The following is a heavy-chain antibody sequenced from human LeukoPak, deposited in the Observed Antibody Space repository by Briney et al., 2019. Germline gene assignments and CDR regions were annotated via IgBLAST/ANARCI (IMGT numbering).Heavy chain of an antibody. Sequence: PGGSLRLSCAASGFTFSDYYMSWIRQAPGKGLECVSYISSSGSTIYYADSVKGRFTISRDNAKNSLYLQMNSLRAEDTAVYYCARDPGTGLSHYYYGMDVWGQGTTVTVSS. D-gene: IGHD1-1*01. CDR1: GFTFSDYY. J-gene: IGHJ6*02. CDR3: ARDPGTGLSHYYYGMDV. V-gene: IGHV3-11*01. CDR2: ISSSGSTI.